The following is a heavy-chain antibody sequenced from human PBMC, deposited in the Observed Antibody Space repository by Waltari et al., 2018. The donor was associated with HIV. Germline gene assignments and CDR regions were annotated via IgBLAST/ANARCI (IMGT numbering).Heavy chain of an antibody. J-gene: IGHJ4*02. Sequence: QVQLVQSGAEVKKPGASVKVSCKASGYTFTSYDINWVRQATGQGLEWMGWINPNSGNTGYAQKFQGRVTIARNTSRSTAYMELSSLRSEDTAVYYCARGFTRYSSGWYGYWGQGTLVTVSS. D-gene: IGHD6-19*01. CDR2: INPNSGNT. V-gene: IGHV1-8*01. CDR1: GYTFTSYD. CDR3: ARGFTRYSSGWYGY.